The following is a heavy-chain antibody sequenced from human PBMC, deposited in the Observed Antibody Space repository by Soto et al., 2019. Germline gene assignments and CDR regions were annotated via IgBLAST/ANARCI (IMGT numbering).Heavy chain of an antibody. J-gene: IGHJ4*02. Sequence: GGSLRLSCAASGFPFSNYAMTWVRQAPGKGLEWVSALSGGGVSTYYADSVMGRFTISRDNSKNTVYLQMNSLRAEDTAVYYCAKIESRFFYDSTGYYPFDYCGQGTLVTVSS. D-gene: IGHD3-22*01. CDR2: LSGGGVST. CDR1: GFPFSNYA. CDR3: AKIESRFFYDSTGYYPFDY. V-gene: IGHV3-23*01.